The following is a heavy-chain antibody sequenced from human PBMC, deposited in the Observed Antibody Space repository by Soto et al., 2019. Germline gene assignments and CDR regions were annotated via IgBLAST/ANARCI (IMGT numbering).Heavy chain of an antibody. CDR1: GGSISSGDYY. Sequence: QVQLQESGPGLVKPSQTLSLTCTVSGGSISSGDYYWSWIRQPPGKGLEWIGYIYYSGSTYYNPSLKSRVTISVDTSKNQFSLKLSSVTAADTAVYYCARDARLLWFGEEHYYGMDVWGQGTTVTVSS. J-gene: IGHJ6*02. D-gene: IGHD3-10*01. CDR3: ARDARLLWFGEEHYYGMDV. V-gene: IGHV4-30-4*01. CDR2: IYYSGST.